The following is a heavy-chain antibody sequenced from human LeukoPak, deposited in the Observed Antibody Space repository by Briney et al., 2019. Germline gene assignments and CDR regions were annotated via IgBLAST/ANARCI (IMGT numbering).Heavy chain of an antibody. J-gene: IGHJ4*02. Sequence: TGGSLRLSCAASGFTFDDYAMHWVRQAPGKGLEWVSLISGDGGSTYYADSVKGRFTISRDNNKNSLYLQMNSLRTEDTALYYCAKGLSSSWYFSHFDYWGQGTLVTVSS. V-gene: IGHV3-43*02. D-gene: IGHD6-13*01. CDR3: AKGLSSSWYFSHFDY. CDR1: GFTFDDYA. CDR2: ISGDGGST.